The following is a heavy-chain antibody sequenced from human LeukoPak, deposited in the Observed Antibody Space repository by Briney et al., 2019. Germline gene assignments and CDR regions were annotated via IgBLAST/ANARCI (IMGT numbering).Heavy chain of an antibody. CDR1: GYTFTGYY. J-gene: IGHJ6*02. D-gene: IGHD1-20*01. Sequence: ASVKVSCKASGYTFTGYYMHWVRQAPGQGLEWMGWINPNSGGTNYAQKFQGWVTMTRDTSISTPYMELSRLRSDDTAVYYCARRGVTGARGGYYYYYGMDVWGQGTTVTVSS. CDR3: ARRGVTGARGGYYYYYGMDV. V-gene: IGHV1-2*04. CDR2: INPNSGGT.